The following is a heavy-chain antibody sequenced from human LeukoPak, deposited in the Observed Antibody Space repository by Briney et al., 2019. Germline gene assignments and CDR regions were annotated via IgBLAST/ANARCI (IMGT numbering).Heavy chain of an antibody. J-gene: IGHJ4*02. CDR1: GFIFSNSA. CDR2: ISYDGSNK. CDR3: AKDIEEWLVRGGGCLDY. Sequence: PGRSLRLSCAASGFIFSNSAMHWVRQAPGKGLEWVAVISYDGSNKYYADSVKGRFTISRDNSKNTLYLQMNSLRAEDTAVYYCAKDIEEWLVRGGGCLDYWGQGTLVPVSS. V-gene: IGHV3-30*18. D-gene: IGHD6-19*01.